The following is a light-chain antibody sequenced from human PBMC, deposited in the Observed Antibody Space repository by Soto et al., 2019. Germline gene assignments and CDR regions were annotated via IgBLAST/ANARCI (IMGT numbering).Light chain of an antibody. CDR1: QNITKF. CDR3: QQTYSAPGT. CDR2: VTS. J-gene: IGKJ1*01. V-gene: IGKV1-39*01. Sequence: DIQMTQSPSSLSASIGDRVTVTCRPSQNITKFLNWYQEKPGKAPKVLIYVTSNLQNGVPSRFTGSGTGTEFTLTISSPQPDDFATYYCQQTYSAPGTFGQGTRVEV.